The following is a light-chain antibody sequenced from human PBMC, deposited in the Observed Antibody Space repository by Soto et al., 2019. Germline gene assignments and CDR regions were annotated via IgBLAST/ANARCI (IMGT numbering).Light chain of an antibody. CDR1: QDISNY. J-gene: IGKJ2*01. CDR2: DAS. Sequence: DIQMTQSPSSLSASVGDRVTITCQASQDISNYLNWYQQKPGKAPKLLIYDASNLETGVPSRFSGSGSGTDFTFTISRLQPEDIAIYYCQQYDNLPRVFGQGTKLEIK. V-gene: IGKV1-33*01. CDR3: QQYDNLPRV.